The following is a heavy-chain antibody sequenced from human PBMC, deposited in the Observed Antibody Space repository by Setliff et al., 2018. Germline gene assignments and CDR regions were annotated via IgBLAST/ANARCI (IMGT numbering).Heavy chain of an antibody. J-gene: IGHJ5*02. D-gene: IGHD3-16*01. CDR1: GGTFSSYA. Sequence: GASVKVSCKASGGTFSSYAISRVRQAPGQGLEWMGGIIPIFGTANYAQKFQGRVTMTRDTSISTAYMELSSLRSDDTAVYYCARDGISWLMWFDPWGQGTLVTVSS. CDR2: IIPIFGTA. CDR3: ARDGISWLMWFDP. V-gene: IGHV1-69*05.